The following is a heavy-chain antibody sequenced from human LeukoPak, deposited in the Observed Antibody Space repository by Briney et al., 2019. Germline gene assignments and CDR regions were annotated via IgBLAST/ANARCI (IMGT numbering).Heavy chain of an antibody. CDR2: IIPIFGIA. CDR3: AREATVTTRWFDP. CDR1: GGTFSSYA. D-gene: IGHD4-17*01. V-gene: IGHV1-69*04. J-gene: IGHJ5*02. Sequence: SVKVSCKASGGTFSSYAISWVRQAPGQGLEWMGRIIPIFGIANYAQKFQGRVTITADKSTSTAYMELSSLRSEDTAVYYCAREATVTTRWFDPWGRGTLVTVSS.